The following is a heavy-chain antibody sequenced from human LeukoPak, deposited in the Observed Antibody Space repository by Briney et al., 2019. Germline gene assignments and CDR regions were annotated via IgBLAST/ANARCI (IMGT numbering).Heavy chain of an antibody. CDR1: GFIFSGAA. CDR2: IYNGGST. D-gene: IGHD1-26*01. CDR3: ARESSGSYFHS. Sequence: GGSLKISCAASGFIFSGAAIHWVRQAPGKGLEWVSVIYNGGSTFYADSVKGRFTISRDKSKNTLYLQMDSLRAEDTAVYYCARESSGSYFHSWGQGTLVTVSS. J-gene: IGHJ4*02. V-gene: IGHV3-53*01.